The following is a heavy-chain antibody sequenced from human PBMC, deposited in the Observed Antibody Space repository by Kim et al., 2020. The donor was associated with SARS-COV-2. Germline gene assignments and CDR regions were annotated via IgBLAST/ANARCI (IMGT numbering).Heavy chain of an antibody. D-gene: IGHD1-26*01. Sequence: DTGAVKGRVAISRDNSRNTLYLQINSLKAEDKTVYYCATYLKTCTNWFDPWGQGTLVTVSS. V-gene: IGHV3-23*01. CDR3: ATYLKTCTNWFDP. J-gene: IGHJ5*02.